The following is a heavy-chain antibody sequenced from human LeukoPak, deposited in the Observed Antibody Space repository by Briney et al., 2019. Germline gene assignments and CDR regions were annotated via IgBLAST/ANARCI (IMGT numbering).Heavy chain of an antibody. D-gene: IGHD1-26*01. V-gene: IGHV3-43D*03. CDR1: GFTFDDYA. CDR3: AKDLFSGSYGGAFDY. CDR2: ISWDGGST. J-gene: IGHJ4*02. Sequence: GGSLRLSCAASGFTFDDYAMHWVRQAPGKGLEWVSLISWDGGSTYYADSVKGRFTISRDNSKNSLYLQMNSLRAEDTALYYCAKDLFSGSYGGAFDYWGQGTLVTVSS.